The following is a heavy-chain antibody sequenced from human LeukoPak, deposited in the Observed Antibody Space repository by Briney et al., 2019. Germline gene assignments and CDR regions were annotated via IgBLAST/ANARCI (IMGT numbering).Heavy chain of an antibody. J-gene: IGHJ6*04. V-gene: IGHV3-48*03. CDR3: AELGITMIGGV. CDR1: GFTFSSYE. D-gene: IGHD3-10*02. CDR2: LSSSGSTI. Sequence: GGSLRLSCAASGFTFSSYEMNWVRQAPGKGLEGVSYLSSSGSTIYYADAVKGRFTISRDNAKNSLYLQMNSLRAEDTAVYYCAELGITMIGGVWGKGTTVTISS.